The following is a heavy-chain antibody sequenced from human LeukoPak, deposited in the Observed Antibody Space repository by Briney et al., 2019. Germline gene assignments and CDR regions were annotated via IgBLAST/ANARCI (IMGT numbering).Heavy chain of an antibody. Sequence: SETLSLTCNVSGYSISSGYYWGWIRQPPGKGLEWIGSIYHSGNTYYNPSLKSRLTVSVDTSKNQFSLKLNSVTAADTAVYYCARDLGGEYDSNGYASFDHWGQGTLVTVSS. J-gene: IGHJ4*02. CDR3: ARDLGGEYDSNGYASFDH. CDR2: IYHSGNT. D-gene: IGHD3-22*01. CDR1: GYSISSGYY. V-gene: IGHV4-38-2*02.